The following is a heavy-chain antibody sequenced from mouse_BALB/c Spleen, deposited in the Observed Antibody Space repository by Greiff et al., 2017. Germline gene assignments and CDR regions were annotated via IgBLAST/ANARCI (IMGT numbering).Heavy chain of an antibody. D-gene: IGHD2-4*01. J-gene: IGHJ3*01. Sequence: DVKLVESGGGLVQPGGSLKLSCAASGFTFSSYGMSWVRQTPDKRLELVATINSNGGSTYYPDSVKGRFTISRDNAKNTLYLQMSSLKSEDTAMYYCARGYDYGFAYWGQGTLVTVSA. CDR1: GFTFSSYG. CDR3: ARGYDYGFAY. V-gene: IGHV5-6-3*01. CDR2: INSNGGST.